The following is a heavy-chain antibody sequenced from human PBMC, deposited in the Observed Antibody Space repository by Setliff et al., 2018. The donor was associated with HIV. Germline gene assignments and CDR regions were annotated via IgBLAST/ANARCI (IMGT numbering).Heavy chain of an antibody. D-gene: IGHD3-3*01. Sequence: SETLSLTCTVSGGSISSYYWSWIRQPPGKGLEWIGYIYTSGSTNYNPSLKSRVTISVDTSKNQLSLKLSSVTAADTAVYYCARATYYDFWRGNLYGMDVWGQGTAVTVSS. V-gene: IGHV4-4*08. CDR3: ARATYYDFWRGNLYGMDV. CDR2: IYTSGST. CDR1: GGSISSYY. J-gene: IGHJ6*02.